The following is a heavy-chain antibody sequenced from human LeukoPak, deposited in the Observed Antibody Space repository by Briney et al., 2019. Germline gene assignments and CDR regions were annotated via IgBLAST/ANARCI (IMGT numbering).Heavy chain of an antibody. J-gene: IGHJ5*02. CDR3: ARGSSIAAASDYNWFDP. CDR1: GFTFSSYS. D-gene: IGHD6-13*01. Sequence: GGSLRLSCAASGFTFSSYSMNWVRQAPGKGLEWVSYISSSSSTIYYADSVKGRFTISRDNAKNSLYLQMNSLRAEDTAVYYCARGSSIAAASDYNWFDPWGQGTLVTVSS. CDR2: ISSSSSTI. V-gene: IGHV3-48*04.